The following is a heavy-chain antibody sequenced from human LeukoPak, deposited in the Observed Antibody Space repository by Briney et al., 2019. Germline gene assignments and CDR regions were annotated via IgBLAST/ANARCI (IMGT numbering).Heavy chain of an antibody. CDR3: ARDHSSSKIYYYYYVDV. Sequence: GASVRVSCKASGYTFNNYGISWVRQAPGQGLEWMGIINPSGGSTSYAQKFQGRVTITADKSTSTAYMELSSLRSEDAAVYYCARDHSSSKIYYYYYVDVWGKGTTVTVSS. CDR2: INPSGGST. V-gene: IGHV1-46*02. CDR1: GYTFNNYG. J-gene: IGHJ6*03. D-gene: IGHD6-13*01.